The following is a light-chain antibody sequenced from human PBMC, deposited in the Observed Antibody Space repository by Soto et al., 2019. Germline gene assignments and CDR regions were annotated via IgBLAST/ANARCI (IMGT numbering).Light chain of an antibody. Sequence: EIGLTQSPGTLSLSPGERATRSCRASQSVSSSYLAWYQQKPGQAPRLLIYGASSRATGIPDRFSGSGSGTDFTLTISRLEPEDFAVYYCQQYGSSLITFGQGTRLEIK. CDR3: QQYGSSLIT. CDR2: GAS. J-gene: IGKJ5*01. CDR1: QSVSSSY. V-gene: IGKV3-20*01.